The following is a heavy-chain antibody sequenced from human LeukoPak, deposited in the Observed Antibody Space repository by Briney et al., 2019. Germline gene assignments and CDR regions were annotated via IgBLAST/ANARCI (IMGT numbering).Heavy chain of an antibody. CDR1: GDSITSGNYY. CDR2: VFSSGSA. J-gene: IGHJ5*02. D-gene: IGHD3-22*01. Sequence: SETLSLTCTVSGDSITSGNYYWSWIRQLPGMGLEWIGNVFSSGSAYHNPSLKSRVSLSVDTSKNQFSLRLSSVTAADTAVYYCARARTHYYDSSGLNWFDPWGQGTLDTVSS. CDR3: ARARTHYYDSSGLNWFDP. V-gene: IGHV4-31*03.